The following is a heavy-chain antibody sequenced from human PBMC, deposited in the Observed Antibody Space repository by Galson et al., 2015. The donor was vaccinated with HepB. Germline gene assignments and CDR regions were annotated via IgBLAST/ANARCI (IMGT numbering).Heavy chain of an antibody. CDR1: GSTFSRYW. D-gene: IGHD2-2*01. V-gene: IGHV3-7*01. CDR3: ARDRVVEGGCYWFDP. J-gene: IGHJ5*02. CDR2: IKEDGSEK. Sequence: SLRLSCAASGSTFSRYWMTWVRQAPGKGLEWVANIKEDGSEKYYVDSVKGRFTISRDNAKNSVYLQMNSLGAEDTAVYYCARDRVVEGGCYWFDPWCQGTLVTVSS.